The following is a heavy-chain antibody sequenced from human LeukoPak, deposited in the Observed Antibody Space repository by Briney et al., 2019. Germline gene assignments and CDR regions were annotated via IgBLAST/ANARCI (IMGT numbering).Heavy chain of an antibody. Sequence: GGTQRLSCAASGFTFSSYAMSWVRQAPGKGLEWVSTISGSGGSTYYADSVKGRFTISRDNSKNTLYLQMNSLRVEDTAIYNCAKDQQSISYSPWGQGTLVTVSS. V-gene: IGHV3-23*01. CDR1: GFTFSSYA. D-gene: IGHD4-11*01. J-gene: IGHJ5*02. CDR2: ISGSGGST. CDR3: AKDQQSISYSP.